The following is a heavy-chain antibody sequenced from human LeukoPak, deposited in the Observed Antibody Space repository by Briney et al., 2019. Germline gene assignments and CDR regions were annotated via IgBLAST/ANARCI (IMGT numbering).Heavy chain of an antibody. Sequence: GGSLRLSCAASGFTFSSYAMSWVRQAPGKGLEWVSAISGSGGSTYYADSVKGRFTISRDNSKNTLYLQMNSLRAEDTAVYYCAKVDYYDSNGYYSIDHYYYGMDVWGQGTTVTVSS. CDR1: GFTFSSYA. CDR3: AKVDYYDSNGYYSIDHYYYGMDV. CDR2: ISGSGGST. V-gene: IGHV3-23*01. J-gene: IGHJ6*02. D-gene: IGHD3-22*01.